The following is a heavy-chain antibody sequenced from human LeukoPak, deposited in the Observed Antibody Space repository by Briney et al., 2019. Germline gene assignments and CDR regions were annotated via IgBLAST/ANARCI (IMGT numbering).Heavy chain of an antibody. D-gene: IGHD6-19*01. CDR2: ITSSSST. Sequence: PGGSLRLSCAASGFTFSDYYMRWIRQAPGKGLEWVAYITSSSSTNYADSVKGRFSVSRDNAKNSLFLQMNGLRAEDTAVYYCARREAVTGTSRAWFDPWGQGTLVTVSS. CDR3: ARREAVTGTSRAWFDP. J-gene: IGHJ5*02. CDR1: GFTFSDYY. V-gene: IGHV3-11*03.